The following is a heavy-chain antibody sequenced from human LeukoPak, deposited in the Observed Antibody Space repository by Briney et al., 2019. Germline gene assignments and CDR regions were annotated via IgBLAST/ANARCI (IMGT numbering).Heavy chain of an antibody. J-gene: IGHJ4*02. CDR3: ARMPFD. CDR2: IIPIFGTA. D-gene: IGHD2-2*01. CDR1: GNSISNYA. V-gene: IGHV1-69*13. Sequence: ASVKVSCKASGNSISNYAVSWVRQAPGQGFEWMGGIIPIFGTANYAQKFQGRVTITADESTSTAYMELSSLRSEDTAVYYCARMPFDWGQGTLVTVSS.